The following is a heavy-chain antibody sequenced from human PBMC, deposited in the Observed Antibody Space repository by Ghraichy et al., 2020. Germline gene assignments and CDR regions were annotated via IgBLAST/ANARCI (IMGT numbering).Heavy chain of an antibody. J-gene: IGHJ6*02. Sequence: SETLSLTCSVSGGSIRSFYWSWIRQPPGKGLEWIGYIYYSGSPNYNPSLKSRVTISLDTSKNQFSLKLSSVTAADTAVYYCARYDYGYQYYGMDVWGQGTTVTVSS. CDR1: GGSIRSFY. CDR2: IYYSGSP. CDR3: ARYDYGYQYYGMDV. D-gene: IGHD4-17*01. V-gene: IGHV4-59*01.